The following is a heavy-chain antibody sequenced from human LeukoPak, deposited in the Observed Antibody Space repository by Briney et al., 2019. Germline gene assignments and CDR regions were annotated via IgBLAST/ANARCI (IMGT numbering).Heavy chain of an antibody. V-gene: IGHV4-34*01. CDR2: INHSGST. CDR1: GGSFSGYY. CDR3: ARVRGRGYYDSRFDFDY. Sequence: SETLSLTCAVYGGSFSGYYWSWIRQPPGKGLEWIGEINHSGSTNYNPSLKSRVTISVDTSKNQFSLKLSSVTAADTAVYYCARVRGRGYYDSRFDFDYWGQGALVTVSS. J-gene: IGHJ4*02. D-gene: IGHD3-22*01.